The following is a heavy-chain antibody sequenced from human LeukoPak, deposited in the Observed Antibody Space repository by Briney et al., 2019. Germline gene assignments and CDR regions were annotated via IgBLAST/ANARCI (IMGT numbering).Heavy chain of an antibody. V-gene: IGHV4-38-2*01. CDR3: ARAGWIITSGIDY. J-gene: IGHJ4*02. D-gene: IGHD3-10*01. CDR2: IYHTWST. CDR1: GYSISRGYY. Sequence: SETLSLTCGVSGYSISRGYYWAWIRQPPGKGLEWIGSIYHTWSTYYTPSLGSRVPISVDTSKNEFSLNLNSVTAADTAVYYCARAGWIITSGIDYWGQGALVTVSS.